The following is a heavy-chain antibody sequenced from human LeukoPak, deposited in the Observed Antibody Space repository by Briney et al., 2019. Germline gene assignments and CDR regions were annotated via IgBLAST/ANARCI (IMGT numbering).Heavy chain of an antibody. Sequence: ASVTVSFKASGYTFTGYYMHWVRQAPGQGLEWMGWINPNSGDTGYAQKFQGRVTITRNTSISTAYMELSSLRSEDTAVYYCARVIAARTNWFDPWGQGTLVTVSS. D-gene: IGHD6-6*01. CDR2: INPNSGDT. V-gene: IGHV1-8*03. CDR3: ARVIAARTNWFDP. CDR1: GYTFTGYY. J-gene: IGHJ5*02.